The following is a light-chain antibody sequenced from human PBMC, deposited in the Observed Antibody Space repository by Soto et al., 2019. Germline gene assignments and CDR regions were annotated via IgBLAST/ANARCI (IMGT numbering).Light chain of an antibody. CDR2: EVN. Sequence: QSVLTQPPSASGSPGQSVTISCTGTSNDVGGYNYVSWYQQHPGKAPKLMIYEVNKRPSGVPDRFSGSKSGNTASLTVSGLQAEDEADYYCSSFAVSNSFVFGTGIKLTVL. J-gene: IGLJ1*01. CDR3: SSFAVSNSFV. V-gene: IGLV2-8*01. CDR1: SNDVGGYNY.